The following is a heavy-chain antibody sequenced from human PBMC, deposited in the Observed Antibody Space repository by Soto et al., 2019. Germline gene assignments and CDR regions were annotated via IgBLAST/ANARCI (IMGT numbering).Heavy chain of an antibody. Sequence: PGGSLRLSCAASGVTVSSNYMSWVRQAPGKGLEWVSVIYSGGSTYYADSVKGRFTISRHNSKNTLYLQMNSLRAEDTAVYYCARLTIFGVAPSDYWGQGTLVTVSS. CDR3: ARLTIFGVAPSDY. CDR2: IYSGGST. J-gene: IGHJ4*02. V-gene: IGHV3-53*04. CDR1: GVTVSSNY. D-gene: IGHD3-3*01.